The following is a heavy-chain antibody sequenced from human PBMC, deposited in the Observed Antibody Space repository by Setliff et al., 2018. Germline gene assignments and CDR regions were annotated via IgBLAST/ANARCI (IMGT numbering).Heavy chain of an antibody. CDR2: INHSGSG. J-gene: IGHJ3*02. D-gene: IGHD1-1*01. V-gene: IGHV4-34*01. Sequence: PSETLSLTCTVSGGSISSYYWSWIRQPPGKGLEWFGEINHSGSGDYNPSFKSRVTISVDTSKKQFSLTLTSVTAADTALYYCRQAVVGRDVFDIWGQGTVVTVSS. CDR3: RQAVVGRDVFDI. CDR1: GGSISSYY.